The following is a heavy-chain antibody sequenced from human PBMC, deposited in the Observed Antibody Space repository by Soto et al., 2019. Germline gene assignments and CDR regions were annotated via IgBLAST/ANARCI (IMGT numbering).Heavy chain of an antibody. CDR2: IYYSGRT. Sequence: QVQLQESGPGLVKPSQTLSLTCTVSGGSISSDDYYWSWVRQPPGKGLEWIGYIYYSGRTNYNPSLESRMTISIDTSKNQFSLKLSSVSAADTAVYYCARDRSNSPDYFDYWGQGTLVTVSS. V-gene: IGHV4-30-4*01. J-gene: IGHJ4*02. D-gene: IGHD6-6*01. CDR3: ARDRSNSPDYFDY. CDR1: GGSISSDDYY.